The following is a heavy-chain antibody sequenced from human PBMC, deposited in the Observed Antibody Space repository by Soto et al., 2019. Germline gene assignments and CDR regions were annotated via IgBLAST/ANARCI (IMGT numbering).Heavy chain of an antibody. D-gene: IGHD5-12*01. CDR3: AHSGDPEMATGTLDNWFDP. CDR2: IYWDDDK. CDR1: GFSLSTSGVG. J-gene: IGHJ5*02. Sequence: GSGPTLVNPTQTLTLTCTFSGFSLSTSGVGVGWIRQPPGKALEWLALIYWDDDKRYSPSLKSRLTITKDTSKNQVVLTMTNMDPVDTATYYCAHSGDPEMATGTLDNWFDPWGQGTLVTVSS. V-gene: IGHV2-5*02.